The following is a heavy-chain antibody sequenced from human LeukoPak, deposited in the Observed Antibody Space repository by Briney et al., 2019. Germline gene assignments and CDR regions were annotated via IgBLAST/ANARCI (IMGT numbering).Heavy chain of an antibody. Sequence: PGGSLRLSCAASGFTFSSYAMSWVRQAPGKGLEWVSAISGSGGSTYYADSVKGRFTISRDNSKNTLYLQMNSLRAEDTAVYYCAKPWGFVVVPAAISRFDPWGQGTLVTVSS. V-gene: IGHV3-23*01. J-gene: IGHJ5*02. CDR3: AKPWGFVVVPAAISRFDP. CDR2: ISGSGGST. CDR1: GFTFSSYA. D-gene: IGHD2-2*01.